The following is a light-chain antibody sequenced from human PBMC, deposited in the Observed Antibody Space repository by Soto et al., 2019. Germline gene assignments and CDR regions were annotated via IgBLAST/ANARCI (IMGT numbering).Light chain of an antibody. CDR3: QQLSNWPPIT. Sequence: EIVLTQSPATLSLSPGDTATLSCRASQSVSSNLGWYQQKPGQAPRLLIYDASNRATGIPARFSGSGSETDFTLTISSLEPEDFAVYYCQQLSNWPPITFGQGTRLEIK. J-gene: IGKJ5*01. CDR1: QSVSSN. CDR2: DAS. V-gene: IGKV3-11*01.